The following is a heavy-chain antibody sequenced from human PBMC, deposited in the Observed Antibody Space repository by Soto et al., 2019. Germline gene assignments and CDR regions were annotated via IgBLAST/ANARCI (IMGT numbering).Heavy chain of an antibody. D-gene: IGHD6-19*01. Sequence: SETLSLTCTVSGGSISSSYWSWIRQPPGKGLEWIGYIYYSGSTNYNPSLKSRVTISVDTSKNQFSLKLSSVTAADTAVYYCARAGGWDRDYFDYWGQGTLVTVSS. CDR1: GGSISSSY. V-gene: IGHV4-59*01. CDR2: IYYSGST. J-gene: IGHJ4*02. CDR3: ARAGGWDRDYFDY.